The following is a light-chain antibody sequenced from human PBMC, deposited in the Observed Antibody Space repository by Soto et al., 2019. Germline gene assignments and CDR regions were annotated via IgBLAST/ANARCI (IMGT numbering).Light chain of an antibody. CDR2: GAS. CDR1: QSASSN. Sequence: EIVMTQSAASLAVSPGEGDTLXCRASQSASSNLAWYQQKPGQAPRLLIDGASTRANGSPASFSGSGSATEFTLTISSLQSEDFAVYYGQQYNNWPRTFGQGTKVDIK. V-gene: IGKV3-15*01. J-gene: IGKJ1*01. CDR3: QQYNNWPRT.